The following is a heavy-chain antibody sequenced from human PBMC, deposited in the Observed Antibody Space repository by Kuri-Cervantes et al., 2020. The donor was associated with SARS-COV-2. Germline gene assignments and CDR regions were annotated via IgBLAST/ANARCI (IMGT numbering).Heavy chain of an antibody. V-gene: IGHV4-34*01. CDR3: VRQTDYYDSRPDYQRHHWFDP. Sequence: SQTLSLTCAVYGGSFSNYNWNWIRQSPGKGLEWIAEINHSGSTSYNPSLKSRFTISVDTSKNQFSLKVTSVTAGDTAVYYCVRQTDYYDSRPDYQRHHWFDPWGQGTLVTVSS. J-gene: IGHJ5*02. D-gene: IGHD3-22*01. CDR2: INHSGST. CDR1: GGSFSNYN.